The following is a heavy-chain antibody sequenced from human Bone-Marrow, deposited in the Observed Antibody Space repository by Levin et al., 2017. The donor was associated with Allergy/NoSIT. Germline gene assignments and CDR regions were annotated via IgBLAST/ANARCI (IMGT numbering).Heavy chain of an antibody. V-gene: IGHV3-48*03. Sequence: GASVKVSCAASGFTFSSYEMNWVRQAPGKGLEWVSYISSSGSTIYYADSVKGRFTISRDNAKNSLYLQMNSLRAEDTAVYYCARENIKSIAVAGAGIDYWGQGTLVTVSS. CDR2: ISSSGSTI. D-gene: IGHD6-19*01. CDR1: GFTFSSYE. CDR3: ARENIKSIAVAGAGIDY. J-gene: IGHJ4*02.